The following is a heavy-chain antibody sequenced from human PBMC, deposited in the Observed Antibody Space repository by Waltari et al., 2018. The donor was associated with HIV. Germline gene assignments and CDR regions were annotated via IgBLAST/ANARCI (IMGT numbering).Heavy chain of an antibody. Sequence: EVKLVESGGGLVKPGRSLRLPCEVYGLPFADYAMHWVRQAPGKGLWCVSIVILTSVVIGDADAVKRRITISRNNAKNSLYLQMNSLRSEDTAFYYCARRAFQGYSLADWGQGTLVTVSS. CDR3: ARRAFQGYSLAD. V-gene: IGHV3-9*01. CDR1: GLPFADYA. J-gene: IGHJ4*02. D-gene: IGHD2-15*01. CDR2: VILTSVVI.